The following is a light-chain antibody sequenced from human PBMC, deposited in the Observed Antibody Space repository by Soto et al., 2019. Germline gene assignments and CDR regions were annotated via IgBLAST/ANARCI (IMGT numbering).Light chain of an antibody. Sequence: EIVLTQSPGTLSLSQGERATLSCRAIHSIRSNYVACYQQKPGQAPRLLIYAASSRTTGIPDRFSGSGSGTDFTLTISRLEPEDSAVYHCQQYGSSPPITFGQGTRLEI. CDR1: HSIRSNY. V-gene: IGKV3-20*01. CDR3: QQYGSSPPIT. J-gene: IGKJ5*01. CDR2: AAS.